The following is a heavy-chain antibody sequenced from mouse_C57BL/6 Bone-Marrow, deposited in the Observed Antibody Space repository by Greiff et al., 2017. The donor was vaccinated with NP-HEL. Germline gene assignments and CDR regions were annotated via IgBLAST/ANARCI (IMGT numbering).Heavy chain of an antibody. Sequence: EVQLVESGGGLVKPGGSLKLSCAASGFTFSSYAMSWVRQTPEKRLEWVATISDGGSYTYYPDNVKGRFTISRDNAKNNLYLQMSHLKSEDTAMYYCARFITTVVAHWYFDVWGTGTTVTVSS. V-gene: IGHV5-4*01. D-gene: IGHD1-1*01. J-gene: IGHJ1*03. CDR1: GFTFSSYA. CDR2: ISDGGSYT. CDR3: ARFITTVVAHWYFDV.